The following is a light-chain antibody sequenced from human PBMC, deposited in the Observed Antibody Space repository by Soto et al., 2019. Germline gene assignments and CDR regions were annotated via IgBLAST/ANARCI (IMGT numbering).Light chain of an antibody. CDR1: QSVSSK. Sequence: EIAMTQSPATLSVSPGERATLSCRASQSVSSKLAWYQQKPGQAPRLLIYDASTRATGIPARFSGSGSGTEFTLTIGSLRSGDFAVYYCQQFNNWPRTFGQGTKVDIK. J-gene: IGKJ1*01. CDR2: DAS. V-gene: IGKV3-15*01. CDR3: QQFNNWPRT.